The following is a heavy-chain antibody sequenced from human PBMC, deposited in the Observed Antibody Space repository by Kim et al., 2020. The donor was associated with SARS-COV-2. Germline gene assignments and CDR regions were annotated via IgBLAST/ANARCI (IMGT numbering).Heavy chain of an antibody. CDR2: IYYIGST. J-gene: IGHJ4*02. CDR1: GGSISSYY. D-gene: IGHD3-10*01. Sequence: SETLSLTCTVSGGSISSYYWSWIRQPPGKGLEWIGYIYYIGSTNYNPPLKSRVTISVDTSKNQFSLKLSSVTAADTAVYYCARSRYGSGSPEPYYFDYWGQGTLVTVSS. CDR3: ARSRYGSGSPEPYYFDY. V-gene: IGHV4-59*01.